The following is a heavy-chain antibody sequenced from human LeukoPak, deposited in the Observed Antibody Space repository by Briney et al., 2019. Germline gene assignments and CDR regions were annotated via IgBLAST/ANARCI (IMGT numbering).Heavy chain of an antibody. CDR3: ARHLRVVGTTGVWFDP. CDR1: GGSISTTNYY. D-gene: IGHD1-26*01. J-gene: IGHJ5*02. CDR2: IYYTGST. V-gene: IGHV4-39*01. Sequence: SETLSLTCTVSGGSISTTNYYWGWIRQPPGKGLEWIGSIYYTGSTHHHPSLKSRVTIYVATSKNQFSLKLRSVTAADTAMYYCARHLRVVGTTGVWFDPWGQGTLVTVSS.